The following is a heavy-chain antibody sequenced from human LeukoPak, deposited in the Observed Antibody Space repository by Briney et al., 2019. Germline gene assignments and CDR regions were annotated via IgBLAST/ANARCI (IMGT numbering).Heavy chain of an antibody. CDR3: ARGSDTAAGLY. CDR2: INHSGST. J-gene: IGHJ4*02. Sequence: SETLSLTCAVYGGSFSGYYWSWIRRPPGKGLGWIGEINHSGSTNYNPSLKSRVSISVDSSKNQFSLKVSSVTAADTAVYYCARGSDTAAGLYWGQGTLVTVSS. V-gene: IGHV4-34*01. CDR1: GGSFSGYY. D-gene: IGHD6-13*01.